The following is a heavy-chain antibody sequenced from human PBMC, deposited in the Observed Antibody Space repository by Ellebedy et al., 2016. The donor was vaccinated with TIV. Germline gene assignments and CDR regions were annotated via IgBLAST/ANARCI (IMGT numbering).Heavy chain of an antibody. CDR3: AKGRGGGSDSSAPRYYFDY. CDR2: ISHTGSRT. D-gene: IGHD3-22*01. V-gene: IGHV3-23*01. Sequence: PGGSLRLSCAASGFTFSSYAMSWVRQAPGKGLEWVSTISHTGSRTYYADSVEGRFTISRDNSKKTLYLQMNSLRAEDTAIYYWAKGRGGGSDSSAPRYYFDYWGLGTLVTVSS. CDR1: GFTFSSYA. J-gene: IGHJ4*02.